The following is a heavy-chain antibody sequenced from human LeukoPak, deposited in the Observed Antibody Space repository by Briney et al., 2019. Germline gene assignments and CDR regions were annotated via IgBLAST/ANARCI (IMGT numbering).Heavy chain of an antibody. CDR2: ISGSGDRT. Sequence: GSLRLSCAASGVTFSNYTMSWVRQAPGKGVEWISAISGSGDRTYYTDSVKGRFTISRDNAKNTLYLQMNSLTAEDTAVYYCVRDLGGRSGHWGQGTLVTVSS. CDR3: VRDLGGRSGH. D-gene: IGHD1-26*01. J-gene: IGHJ4*02. CDR1: GVTFSNYT. V-gene: IGHV3-23*01.